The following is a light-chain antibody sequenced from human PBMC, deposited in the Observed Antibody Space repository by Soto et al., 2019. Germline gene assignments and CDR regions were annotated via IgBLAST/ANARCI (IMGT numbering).Light chain of an antibody. V-gene: IGLV2-14*01. CDR1: SSDVGGYDF. Sequence: QSVLTQPASVSGSPGQSITISCTGTSSDVGGYDFVSWYQHHPGKAPRLIIYQVSNRPSGVSNRFSGSKSGNTASLTISGPQPEDEADYYCSSYISMIVRVFGGGTKVTVL. CDR2: QVS. J-gene: IGLJ3*02. CDR3: SSYISMIVRV.